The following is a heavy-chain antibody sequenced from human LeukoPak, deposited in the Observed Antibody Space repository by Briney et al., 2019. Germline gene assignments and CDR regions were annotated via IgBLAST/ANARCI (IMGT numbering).Heavy chain of an antibody. J-gene: IGHJ6*03. V-gene: IGHV1-2*02. D-gene: IGHD3-10*01. CDR3: ARWGSGSYSNYYYMDV. CDR2: INPNSGGT. CDR1: GYTFTGYY. Sequence: PGASVKVSCKASGYTFTGYYMHWVRQAPGQGLEWMGWINPNSGGTNYAQKFQGRVTMTRDTSISTAYMELSRLRSDDTAVYYCARWGSGSYSNYYYMDVWGKGTTVTVSS.